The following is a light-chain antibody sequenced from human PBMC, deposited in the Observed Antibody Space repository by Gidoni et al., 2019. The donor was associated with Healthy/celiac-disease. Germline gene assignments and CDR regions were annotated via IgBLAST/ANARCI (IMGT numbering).Light chain of an antibody. CDR2: DAS. J-gene: IGKJ1*01. CDR3: QQYNSYSTGT. Sequence: DIQMTQSPSTLSASVGDRVTITCRASQSISSWLAWYQQKPGKAPKLLIYDASSLESGVPSRFSGSGSGTEFTLTISSLQPDDFATYYCQQYNSYSTGTVGQGTKVEIK. CDR1: QSISSW. V-gene: IGKV1-5*01.